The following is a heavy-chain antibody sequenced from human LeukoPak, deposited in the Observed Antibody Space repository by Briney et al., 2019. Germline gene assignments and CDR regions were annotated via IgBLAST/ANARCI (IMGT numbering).Heavy chain of an antibody. J-gene: IGHJ4*02. CDR3: TTSLGYYDYVWGSYRDYFDY. V-gene: IGHV3-23*01. CDR2: ISGSGGST. Sequence: PGGSLRLSCAASGFTFSSYGMSWVRQAPGKGLEWVPAISGSGGSTYYADSVKGRFTISRDNSKNTLYLQMNSLKTEDTAVYYCTTSLGYYDYVWGSYRDYFDYWGQGTLVTVSS. D-gene: IGHD3-16*02. CDR1: GFTFSSYG.